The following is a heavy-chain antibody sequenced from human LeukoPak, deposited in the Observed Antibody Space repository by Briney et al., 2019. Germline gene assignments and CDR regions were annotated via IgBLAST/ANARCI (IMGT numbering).Heavy chain of an antibody. D-gene: IGHD6-13*01. V-gene: IGHV3-30*18. J-gene: IGHJ4*02. CDR2: ISYDGSDK. CDR1: GFTFTSYG. CDR3: AKDLVGSSWSHGFDY. Sequence: GVSLRLSCAASGFTFTSYGMHWVRQAPGKVLEWVAVISYDGSDKSYADSVKGRFTISRDNSKNTLYLQMNSLRAEDTAVYYCAKDLVGSSWSHGFDYWGQGTLVTVSS.